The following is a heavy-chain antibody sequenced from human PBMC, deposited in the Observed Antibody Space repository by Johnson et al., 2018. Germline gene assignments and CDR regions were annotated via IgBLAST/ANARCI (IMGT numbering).Heavy chain of an antibody. J-gene: IGHJ1*01. CDR2: ISYDGSNE. D-gene: IGHD3/OR15-3a*01. CDR1: GFTFSSYG. Sequence: QVQLVESGGGVVQPGRSLRLSCAASGFTFSSYGMHWVRQAPGKGLEWMAAISYDGSNEYYADSVKGRFTISRDNAKNSLFLQMNSLRVEDTAVYYCVVGMMDCEHWGQGSLVTVSS. CDR3: VVGMMDCEH. V-gene: IGHV3-30*03.